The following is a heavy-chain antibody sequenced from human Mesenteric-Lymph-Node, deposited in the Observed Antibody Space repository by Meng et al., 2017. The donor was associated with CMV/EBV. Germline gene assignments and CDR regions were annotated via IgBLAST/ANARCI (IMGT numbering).Heavy chain of an antibody. D-gene: IGHD3-22*01. CDR1: GFTFSTYS. V-gene: IGHV3-21*01. CDR2: INRGSSYI. Sequence: GESLKISCAASGFTFSTYSMNWVRQAPGKGLEWVSSINRGSSYIYYSESVKGRFTVSRDDAKNSVYLQMSRLGVEDTAVYYCARELTDEYYGSSDYSPWGQGTLVTVSS. J-gene: IGHJ4*02. CDR3: ARELTDEYYGSSDYSP.